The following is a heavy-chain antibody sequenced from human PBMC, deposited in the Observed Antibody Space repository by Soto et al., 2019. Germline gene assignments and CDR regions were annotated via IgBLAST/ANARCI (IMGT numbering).Heavy chain of an antibody. J-gene: IGHJ4*02. CDR1: GFTFSSYG. V-gene: IGHV3-30*03. CDR3: PLSSGDYYDSRAYDS. Sequence: QVQLVESGGGVVQPGRSLRLSCAASGFTFSSYGMHWVRQAPGKGLEWVAVISYDGSNKYYADSVKGRFTISRDNSKNTLYLQMNSLRAEDTVVYYCPLSSGDYYDSRAYDSGAQGPLVTVSS. CDR2: ISYDGSNK. D-gene: IGHD3-22*01.